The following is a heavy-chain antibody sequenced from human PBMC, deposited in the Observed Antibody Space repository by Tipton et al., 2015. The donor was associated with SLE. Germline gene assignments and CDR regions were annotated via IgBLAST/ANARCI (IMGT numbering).Heavy chain of an antibody. CDR1: GSTFSNYD. J-gene: IGHJ6*04. CDR2: INAGNGKT. CDR3: ARGRFNWISLYCYGMEG. D-gene: IGHD2-2*03. V-gene: IGHV1-3*01. Sequence: QLVQSGAEVKKPGASVKVSCEASGSTFSNYDIHWVRQAPGQRLECMGWINAGNGKTIYSQKFQGGVTISTDASASTVYMELSSLRSEDTAVYCCARGRFNWISLYCYGMEGWGRGTTAIVSS.